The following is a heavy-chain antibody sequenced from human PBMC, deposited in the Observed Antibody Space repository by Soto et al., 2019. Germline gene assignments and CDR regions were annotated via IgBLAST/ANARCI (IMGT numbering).Heavy chain of an antibody. CDR2: TLPHDYNP. CDR1: GYXSQNYW. V-gene: IGHV5-51*01. Sequence: EXLETSCQGLGYXSQNYWIGWVRHMPGQGLEWMGITLPHDYNPRYSPSFTGHVTIAVDKSISNAYVHWRSLKASYTAIYYCFRGGVTSRTIAYWGQGTLVTVSS. CDR3: FRGGVTSRTIAY. D-gene: IGHD3-16*01. J-gene: IGHJ4*02.